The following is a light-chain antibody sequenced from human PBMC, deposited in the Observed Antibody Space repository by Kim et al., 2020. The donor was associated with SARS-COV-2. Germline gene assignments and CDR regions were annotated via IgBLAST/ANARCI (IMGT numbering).Light chain of an antibody. CDR3: MQALQTPGT. J-gene: IGKJ1*01. Sequence: DIVMTKSQLSLPVTPGEPASITCRSRQSLLHSNGYNYLDWYLQKPGQSPQLLLYLGSQRASGVPERFSGSGSGTDFTLKISRVEAGDVWFYYSMQALQTPGTLGQGTKVDIK. V-gene: IGKV2-28*01. CDR1: QSLLHSNGYNY. CDR2: LGS.